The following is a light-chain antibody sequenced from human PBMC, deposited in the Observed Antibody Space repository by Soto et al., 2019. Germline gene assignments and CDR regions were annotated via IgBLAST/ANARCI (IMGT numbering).Light chain of an antibody. CDR3: QQYNSYRLT. CDR1: QSISSY. CDR2: DAS. V-gene: IGKV1-13*02. Sequence: AIQMTQSPSSLSASVGDRVTITCRASQSISSYLNWYQQKPGKAPKLLIYDASSLESGVPSRFSGSGSGTEFTLTISSLQPDDFATYYCQQYNSYRLTFGGGTKVDI. J-gene: IGKJ4*01.